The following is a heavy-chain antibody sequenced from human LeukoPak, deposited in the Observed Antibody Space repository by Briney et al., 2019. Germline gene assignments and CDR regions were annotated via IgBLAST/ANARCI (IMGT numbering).Heavy chain of an antibody. J-gene: IGHJ4*02. D-gene: IGHD2-2*01. V-gene: IGHV1-69*13. Sequence: GASVTVSCKASGGTFSSYAISWVRQAPGQGLEWMGGIIPIFGTANYAQKFQGRVTITADESTSTAYMELSSLRSEDTAVYYCARGLSTGQEEDYWGQGTLVTVSS. CDR3: ARGLSTGQEEDY. CDR2: IIPIFGTA. CDR1: GGTFSSYA.